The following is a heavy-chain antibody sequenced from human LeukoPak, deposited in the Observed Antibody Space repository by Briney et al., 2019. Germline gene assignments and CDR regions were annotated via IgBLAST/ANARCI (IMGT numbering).Heavy chain of an antibody. J-gene: IGHJ4*02. CDR3: ASKYCSGESCSPDFEY. V-gene: IGHV3-48*03. Sequence: GGSLRLSCVASGFTISSYEMNWVRQTPGKGLEWVSYISSSGTTIHYADSVKGRFTISRDNAKNSLYLQMNSLRVEDTAVYYCASKYCSGESCSPDFEYWGQGTLVTVSS. CDR1: GFTISSYE. CDR2: ISSSGTTI. D-gene: IGHD2-15*01.